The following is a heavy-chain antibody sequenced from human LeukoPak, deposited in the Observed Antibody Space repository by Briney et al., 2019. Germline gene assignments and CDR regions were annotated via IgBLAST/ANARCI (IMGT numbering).Heavy chain of an antibody. CDR2: INHRGST. J-gene: IGHJ6*02. V-gene: IGHV4-34*01. D-gene: IGHD6-19*01. Sequence: SETLSLTCAVYGGSFSGYYWSWIRQPPGKGLEWIGEINHRGSTKYNPSLKSRVTISVDTSKNQFSLKLSSVTAADTAVYYCARGIAVAAYYYYGMDVWGQGTTVTVSS. CDR3: ARGIAVAAYYYYGMDV. CDR1: GGSFSGYY.